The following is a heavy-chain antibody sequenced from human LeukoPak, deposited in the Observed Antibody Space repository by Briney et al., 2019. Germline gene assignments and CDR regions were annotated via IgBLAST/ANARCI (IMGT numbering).Heavy chain of an antibody. CDR3: ARDYYDSGSYGGISFDY. V-gene: IGHV3-23*01. D-gene: IGHD3-10*01. Sequence: GGSLRLPCAASGFTFRKYVMTWVRQAPGKGLEWVSGISNDDGSTYNADSVKGRFIISRDNSKNTLYLQMNSLRAEDTAVYYCARDYYDSGSYGGISFDYWGQGTLVTVSS. J-gene: IGHJ4*02. CDR1: GFTFRKYV. CDR2: ISNDDGST.